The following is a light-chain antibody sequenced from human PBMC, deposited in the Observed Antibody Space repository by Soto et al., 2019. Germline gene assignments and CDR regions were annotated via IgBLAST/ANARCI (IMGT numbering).Light chain of an antibody. CDR1: QSVSSSY. J-gene: IGKJ2*01. CDR3: QQYGSSPPHT. Sequence: EIVLTQSPGTLSLSPGERATLSCRASQSVSSSYLAWYQQKPGQAPRLLIYGASSMATGIPDRFSGSGSGTDFTLTISRLEPEAFAGYYCQQYGSSPPHTFGQGTKLEIK. CDR2: GAS. V-gene: IGKV3-20*01.